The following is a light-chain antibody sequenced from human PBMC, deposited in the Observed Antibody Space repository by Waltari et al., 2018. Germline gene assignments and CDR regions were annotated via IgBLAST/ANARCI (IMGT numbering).Light chain of an antibody. CDR1: PRIFRSSTTKNH. CDR3: HQYYSSPLA. J-gene: IGKJ4*01. CDR2: WAS. Sequence: DIVMTQSQDSLAVSLGERATLTCKSSPRIFRSSTTKNHLAWYEQTPVPPPKLLIYWASTRESGVPDRFSGSGSGTDFTLTISGLQAEDVAVYYCHQYYSSPLAFGGGTKVEIK. V-gene: IGKV4-1*01.